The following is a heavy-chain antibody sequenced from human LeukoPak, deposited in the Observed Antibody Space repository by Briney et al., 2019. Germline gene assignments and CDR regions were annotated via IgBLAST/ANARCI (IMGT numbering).Heavy chain of an antibody. Sequence: SETLSLTCTVSGGSISSVSYSWTWIRQPPGKGLEWLGYIYSSGSAYYNPSLKSRVTISVDTSKNHFSLRLTSVTAADTAVYYCARTAGKGDYVGWFDPWGQGTLVTVSS. CDR3: ARTAGKGDYVGWFDP. V-gene: IGHV4-30-4*07. CDR2: IYSSGSA. J-gene: IGHJ5*02. D-gene: IGHD4-17*01. CDR1: GGSISSVSYS.